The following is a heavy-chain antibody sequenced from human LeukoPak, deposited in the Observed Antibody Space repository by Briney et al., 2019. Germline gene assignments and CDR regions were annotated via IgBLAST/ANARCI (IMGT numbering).Heavy chain of an antibody. D-gene: IGHD6-13*01. Sequence: SETLSLTCTVSGGSISSSSYYWGWIRQPPGKGLEWIGSMYYSGNTYYNPYLKSRVTISVDTSKNQFSLKLSSVTAADTAAYYCARVGYSSSWSPGYYYMDVWGKGTTVTVSS. J-gene: IGHJ6*03. CDR1: GGSISSSSYY. CDR3: ARVGYSSSWSPGYYYMDV. CDR2: MYYSGNT. V-gene: IGHV4-39*07.